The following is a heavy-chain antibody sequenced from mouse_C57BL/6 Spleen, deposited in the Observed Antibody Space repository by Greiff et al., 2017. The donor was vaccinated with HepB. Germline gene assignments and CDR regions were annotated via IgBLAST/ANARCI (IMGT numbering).Heavy chain of an antibody. V-gene: IGHV5-9-1*02. J-gene: IGHJ4*01. CDR2: ISSGGDYI. D-gene: IGHD1-1*01. Sequence: EVKLEESGEGLVKPGGSLKLSCAASGFTFSSYAMSWVRQTPEKRLEWVAYISSGGDYIYYADTVKGRFTISRDNARNTLYLQMSSLKSEDTAMYYCTRESSSPPMDYWGQGTSVTVSS. CDR1: GFTFSSYA. CDR3: TRESSSPPMDY.